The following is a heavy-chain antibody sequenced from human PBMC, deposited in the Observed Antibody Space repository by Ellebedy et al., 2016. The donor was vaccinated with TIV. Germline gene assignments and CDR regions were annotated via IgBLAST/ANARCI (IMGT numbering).Heavy chain of an antibody. J-gene: IGHJ4*02. CDR3: ARVLGTITIFGVEPTFDY. CDR2: ISAYNGNT. CDR1: GYTFTSYG. Sequence: AASVKVSCKASGYTFTSYGISWVRQAPGQGLEWMGWISAYNGNTNYAQKLQGRVTMTTDTSTSTAYMELRSLRSDDTAVYYCARVLGTITIFGVEPTFDYWGQGTLVTVSS. D-gene: IGHD3-3*01. V-gene: IGHV1-18*01.